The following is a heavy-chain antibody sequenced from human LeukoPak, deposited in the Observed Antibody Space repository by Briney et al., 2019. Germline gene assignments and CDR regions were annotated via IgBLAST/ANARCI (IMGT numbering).Heavy chain of an antibody. V-gene: IGHV3-23*01. CDR2: ISGSGGST. Sequence: GGSLRLSCAASGFTFSSYAMSWVRQAPGKGLEWVSAISGSGGSTYYADSVKGRFTISRDNSKNTLYLQMNSLRAEDTAVYYCAKIPYYYDSSGYYPTNWGQGTLVIVSS. J-gene: IGHJ4*02. CDR3: AKIPYYYDSSGYYPTN. CDR1: GFTFSSYA. D-gene: IGHD3-22*01.